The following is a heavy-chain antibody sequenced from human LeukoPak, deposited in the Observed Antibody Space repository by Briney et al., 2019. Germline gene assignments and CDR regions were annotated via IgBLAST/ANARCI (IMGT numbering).Heavy chain of an antibody. V-gene: IGHV4-59*01. CDR1: GGSISSYY. J-gene: IGHJ4*02. CDR2: IYYSGST. D-gene: IGHD6-19*01. CDR3: ARGDGAVSYNFDY. Sequence: SETLSLTSTVSGGSISSYYWSWIRQPPGKGLEWIGYIYYSGSTNYNPTLKSRVTISVDTSKNQFSLKLSSVTAADTAVYYCARGDGAVSYNFDYWGQGTLVTVSS.